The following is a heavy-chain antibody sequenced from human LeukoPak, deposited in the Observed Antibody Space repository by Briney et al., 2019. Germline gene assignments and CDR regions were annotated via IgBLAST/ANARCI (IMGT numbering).Heavy chain of an antibody. D-gene: IGHD6-13*01. CDR1: GGSISSSSYY. CDR3: ARVVAATGDEYFDY. Sequence: PSETLSLTCTVSGGSISSSSYYWGWIRQPPGKGLEWIGSIYYSGSTYYNPSLRSRVAISVDTSKNQFSLKLSSVTAADTAVYFCARVVAATGDEYFDYWGQGTLVTVSS. V-gene: IGHV4-39*07. CDR2: IYYSGST. J-gene: IGHJ4*02.